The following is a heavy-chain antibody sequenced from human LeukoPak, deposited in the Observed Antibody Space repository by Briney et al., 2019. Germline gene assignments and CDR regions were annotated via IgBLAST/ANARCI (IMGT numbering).Heavy chain of an antibody. CDR3: ARYGGNTAGDAFDI. CDR2: IIPIFGTA. D-gene: IGHD4-23*01. CDR1: GGTFSSYA. J-gene: IGHJ3*02. Sequence: GASVKVSCKASGGTFSSYAISWVRQAPGQGLEWMGGIIPIFGTANYAQKFQGRVRITADKSTSTAYMELSSLRSEDTAVYYCARYGGNTAGDAFDIWGQGTMVTVSS. V-gene: IGHV1-69*06.